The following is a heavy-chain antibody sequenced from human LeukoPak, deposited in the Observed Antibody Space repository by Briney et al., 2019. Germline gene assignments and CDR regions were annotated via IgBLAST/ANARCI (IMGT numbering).Heavy chain of an antibody. V-gene: IGHV3-23*01. Sequence: GESPRLSCAASGFTFSSYAMNWVHQAPGKGLEWVSAISGSADRTYSADSVKGRFTISRDNSKNTLYLQMNSLRVEDTAVYHCARALVGATFHAFDIWGQGTMVTVSS. CDR2: ISGSADRT. D-gene: IGHD1-26*01. CDR3: ARALVGATFHAFDI. CDR1: GFTFSSYA. J-gene: IGHJ3*02.